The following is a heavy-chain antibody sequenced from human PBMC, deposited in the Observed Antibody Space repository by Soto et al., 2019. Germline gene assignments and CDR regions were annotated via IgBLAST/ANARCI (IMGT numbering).Heavy chain of an antibody. V-gene: IGHV6-1*01. J-gene: IGHJ6*02. CDR3: ARHWYTGGGNYYYGMDV. Sequence: SQTLSLTCAISGDSVSSNSAAWNWIRQSPSRGLEWLGRTYYRSKWYNDYAVSVKSRITINPDTSKNQFSLQLNSVTPEDTAVYYCARHWYTGGGNYYYGMDVWGQGTTVTVSS. CDR2: TYYRSKWYN. CDR1: GDSVSSNSAA. D-gene: IGHD2-15*01.